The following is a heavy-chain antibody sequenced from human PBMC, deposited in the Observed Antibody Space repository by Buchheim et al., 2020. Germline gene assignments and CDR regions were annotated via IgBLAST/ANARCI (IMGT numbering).Heavy chain of an antibody. Sequence: QVQLVESGGGVVQPGRSLRLSCAASGFTFSSYGMHWVRQAPGKGLEWVAVISYDGSNKYYADSVKGRFTISRDNSKNTLYLQMNSLRAEDTAVYYCAKGWDDYVWGSIDYWGQGTL. J-gene: IGHJ4*02. D-gene: IGHD3-16*01. CDR2: ISYDGSNK. V-gene: IGHV3-30*18. CDR3: AKGWDDYVWGSIDY. CDR1: GFTFSSYG.